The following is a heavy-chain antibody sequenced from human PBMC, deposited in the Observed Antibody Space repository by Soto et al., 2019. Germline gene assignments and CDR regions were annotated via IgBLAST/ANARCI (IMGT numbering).Heavy chain of an antibody. CDR3: ARDAAVGLFDY. J-gene: IGHJ4*02. Sequence: ASVKVSCKASGYTFTSYGISWVRQAPGQGLEWMGWISAYNGNTKYEQKLQGRVTMTPDTSTSTAYMELRSLRSDDTAVYYCARDAAVGLFDYGGQGPLVTVPS. V-gene: IGHV1-18*01. CDR2: ISAYNGNT. CDR1: GYTFTSYG. D-gene: IGHD1-26*01.